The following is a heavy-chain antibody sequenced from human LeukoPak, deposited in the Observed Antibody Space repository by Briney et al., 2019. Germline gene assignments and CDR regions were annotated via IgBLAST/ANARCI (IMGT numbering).Heavy chain of an antibody. V-gene: IGHV1-69*13. CDR2: IIPIFGTA. J-gene: IGHJ4*02. Sequence: SVKVSCKASGGTFSSYAISWVRQAPGQGLEWMGGIIPIFGTANYAQKFQGRVTITADESTSTAYMELSSLRSEDTAVYYCARASIAYCGGDRYYYFDYWGQGTLVTVSS. CDR3: ARASIAYCGGDRYYYFDY. CDR1: GGTFSSYA. D-gene: IGHD2-21*02.